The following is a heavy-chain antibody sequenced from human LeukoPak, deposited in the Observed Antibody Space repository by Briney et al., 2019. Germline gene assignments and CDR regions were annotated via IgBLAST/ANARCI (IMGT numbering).Heavy chain of an antibody. CDR3: ARFVVVTATFDY. CDR2: INHSGST. D-gene: IGHD2-21*02. CDR1: GGSFSGYY. J-gene: IGHJ4*02. Sequence: PSETLSLTCAVYGGSFSGYYWSWIRQPPGKGLEWIGEINHSGSTNYNPSLKSRVTISVDTSKNQFSLKLSSVTAADTAVYYCARFVVVTATFDYWGQGTLVTVSS. V-gene: IGHV4-34*01.